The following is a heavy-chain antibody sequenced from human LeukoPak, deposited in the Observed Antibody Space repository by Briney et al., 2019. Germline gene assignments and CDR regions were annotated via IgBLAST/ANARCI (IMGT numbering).Heavy chain of an antibody. CDR2: IYYSGST. V-gene: IGHV4-31*03. Sequence: SETLSLTCTVSGGSISSGGYYWRWIRQHPGKGLEWIGYIYYSGSTYYNPSLKSRVTISVDTSKNQFSLKLSSVTAADTAVYYCARGWGPRNYFDYWGQGTLVTVSS. D-gene: IGHD2-21*02. J-gene: IGHJ4*02. CDR3: ARGWGPRNYFDY. CDR1: GGSISSGGYY.